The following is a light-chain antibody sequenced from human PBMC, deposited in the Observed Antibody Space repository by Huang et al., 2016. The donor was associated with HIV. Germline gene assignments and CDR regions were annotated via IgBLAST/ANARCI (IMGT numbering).Light chain of an antibody. CDR3: QQYDDWPPVT. CDR1: QSLSTN. CDR2: GAS. V-gene: IGKV3-15*01. J-gene: IGKJ3*01. Sequence: VMTQSPDTLSVSPGEGATLRCRASQSLSTNLAWSQQKPGQPPRLLIYGASTRATGVPARFSGSGSGTDFTLTISSLQPEDFAVYYCQQYDDWPPVTFGPGTKVDLK.